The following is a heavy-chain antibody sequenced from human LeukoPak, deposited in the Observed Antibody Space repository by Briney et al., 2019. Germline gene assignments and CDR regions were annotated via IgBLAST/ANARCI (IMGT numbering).Heavy chain of an antibody. Sequence: SETLSLTCTVSGGSISRYYWRWIRQPPGKGLVWIGYIYYSGSTNYNPSLESRVTISVDTSKIQFSLKLSSVTAADTAVYYCASHYYDSSGYSDYWGQGTLVTVSS. V-gene: IGHV4-59*08. J-gene: IGHJ4*02. D-gene: IGHD3-22*01. CDR3: ASHYYDSSGYSDY. CDR1: GGSISRYY. CDR2: IYYSGST.